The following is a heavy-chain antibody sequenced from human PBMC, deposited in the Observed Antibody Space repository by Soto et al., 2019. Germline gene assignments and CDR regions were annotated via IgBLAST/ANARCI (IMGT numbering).Heavy chain of an antibody. CDR2: IYYSGST. Sequence: SETLSLTCTVSGGSISSSSYYWGWIRQPPGKGLEWIGSIYYSGSTYYNPSLKSRVTISVDTSKNQFSLKLSSVTAADTAVYYCARQALWFGELLGNWFDPWGQGTLVTVSS. CDR3: ARQALWFGELLGNWFDP. CDR1: GGSISSSSYY. V-gene: IGHV4-39*01. J-gene: IGHJ5*02. D-gene: IGHD3-10*01.